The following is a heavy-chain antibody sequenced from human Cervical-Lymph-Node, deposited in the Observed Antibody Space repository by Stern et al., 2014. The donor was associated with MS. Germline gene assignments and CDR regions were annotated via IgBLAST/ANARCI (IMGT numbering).Heavy chain of an antibody. V-gene: IGHV3-33*01. CDR3: ARGTYPVAPLFSNFYGLDV. Sequence: VQLVESGGGVVQPGRSLRLSCAASGFTFSKYGMNWVRQAPGKGLEWVAGISYDGSNKYHIDSVKGRFPIARDNSKDTLSLQMNSLGTEDTAVYYCARGTYPVAPLFSNFYGLDVWGQGTTVTVSS. CDR1: GFTFSKYG. D-gene: IGHD4-23*01. J-gene: IGHJ6*02. CDR2: ISYDGSNK.